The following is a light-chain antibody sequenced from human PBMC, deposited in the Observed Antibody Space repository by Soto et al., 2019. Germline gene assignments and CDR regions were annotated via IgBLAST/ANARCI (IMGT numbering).Light chain of an antibody. CDR3: QQYASSPQT. Sequence: EIVLTQSPGTLSLSPGERATLSCRASQSVSSSYLAWYQQKPGQAPRLLIYGASSRATGISDRFSGSGSGTDFTLTISRLEPADFAVYYCQQYASSPQTFGQGTKVEIK. CDR2: GAS. J-gene: IGKJ1*01. V-gene: IGKV3-20*01. CDR1: QSVSSSY.